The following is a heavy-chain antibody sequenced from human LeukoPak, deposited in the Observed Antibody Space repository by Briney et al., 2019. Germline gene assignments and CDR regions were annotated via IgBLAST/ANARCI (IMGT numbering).Heavy chain of an antibody. CDR1: GGSFSGYY. J-gene: IGHJ4*02. V-gene: IGHV4-34*01. D-gene: IGHD3-10*01. Sequence: SETLSLTCAVYGGSFSGYYWSWIRQPPGKGLEWIGEINHSGSTNYNPSLKSRVTISVDTSKNQFSLKLSSVTAADTAVYYCARARRGVIIMALDYWGQGTLVTVSS. CDR2: INHSGST. CDR3: ARARRGVIIMALDY.